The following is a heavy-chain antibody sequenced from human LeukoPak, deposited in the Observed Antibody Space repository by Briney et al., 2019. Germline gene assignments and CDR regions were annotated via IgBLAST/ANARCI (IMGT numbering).Heavy chain of an antibody. CDR1: GFTFSRCR. Sequence: PGGSLRLSCAASGFTFSRCRMTWVRQAPGKGLEWVGNIKQDGSEKYCVDSVKGRFNISRDNAKNSLYLQMNSLRAEDTAVYYCARRAGAYTHPYDYWGQGTLVTVSS. D-gene: IGHD3-16*01. V-gene: IGHV3-7*03. J-gene: IGHJ4*02. CDR3: ARRAGAYTHPYDY. CDR2: IKQDGSEK.